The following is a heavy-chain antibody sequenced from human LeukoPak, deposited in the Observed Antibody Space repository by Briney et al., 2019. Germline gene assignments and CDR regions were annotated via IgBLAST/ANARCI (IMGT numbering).Heavy chain of an antibody. CDR2: ISYTGST. D-gene: IGHD2-2*02. CDR3: ATHKYTTASLH. Sequence: SETLSLTCTVSGGSISSSDYYWGWVRQPPGKGLEWIGKISYTGSTYYNPSLKSRVAISVDTTKNQFSLKLSSMTAADMAVYYCATHKYTTASLHWGQGTLVTVSS. CDR1: GGSISSSDYY. V-gene: IGHV4-39*01. J-gene: IGHJ4*02.